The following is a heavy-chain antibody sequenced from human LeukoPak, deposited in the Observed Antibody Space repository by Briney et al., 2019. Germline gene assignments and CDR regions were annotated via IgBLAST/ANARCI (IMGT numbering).Heavy chain of an antibody. V-gene: IGHV3-23*01. CDR2: ISGSGGST. D-gene: IGHD2-15*01. CDR1: GFTFSSYA. J-gene: IGHJ4*02. CDR3: ANLHERYCSGGSCYSDY. Sequence: GGSLRLSCAASGFTFSSYAMSWVRQAPGKGLEWVSAISGSGGSTYYADSVKGRFTISRDNSKNTLYPQMNSLRAEDTAVYYCANLHERYCSGGSCYSDYWGQGTLVTVSS.